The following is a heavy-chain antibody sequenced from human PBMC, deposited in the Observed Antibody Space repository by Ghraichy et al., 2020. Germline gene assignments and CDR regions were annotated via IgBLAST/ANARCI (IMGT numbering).Heavy chain of an antibody. Sequence: GESLNISCAASGFTFRSFDMSWVRLSPGKGLEWVSSISASGDTTHYADSVRGRFTNSRDNSKSTMSLQLNSLRVEDAAIYYCAKDWTPSYWGQGTVVTVSS. CDR1: GFTFRSFD. J-gene: IGHJ4*02. V-gene: IGHV3-23*01. D-gene: IGHD1-1*01. CDR2: ISASGDTT. CDR3: AKDWTPSY.